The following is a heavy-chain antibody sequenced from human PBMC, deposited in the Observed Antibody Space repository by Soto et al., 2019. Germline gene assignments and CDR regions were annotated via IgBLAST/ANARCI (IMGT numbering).Heavy chain of an antibody. J-gene: IGHJ3*02. CDR3: TTTRPGTNVFDN. Sequence: EVLLVESGGDLVEPGGSLRLSCAASGITFSNAWMNWVRQAPGKGLEYIGRIRSETDGGTTEYAAPVEGRFTISRDDSKNTLYLQMGGLKTEDTAVYYCTTTRPGTNVFDNWGQGTLVTVSS. D-gene: IGHD6-13*01. CDR2: IRSETDGGTT. CDR1: GITFSNAW. V-gene: IGHV3-15*01.